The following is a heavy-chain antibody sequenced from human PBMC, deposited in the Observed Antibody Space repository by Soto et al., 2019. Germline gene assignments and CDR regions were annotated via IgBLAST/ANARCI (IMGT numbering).Heavy chain of an antibody. Sequence: EVQLVESGGGLVKPGGSLRLSCAASGFTLSNPWMSWVRQAPGKGLEWVGRIQNKADGGATIYAAPVRGRFTITRDDSKNTLDLQMSSLKTEDTAMYYCTRVNLGKLDYWGQGTLATVSS. CDR3: TRVNLGKLDY. CDR2: IQNKADGGAT. V-gene: IGHV3-15*06. CDR1: GFTLSNPW. D-gene: IGHD3-16*01. J-gene: IGHJ4*02.